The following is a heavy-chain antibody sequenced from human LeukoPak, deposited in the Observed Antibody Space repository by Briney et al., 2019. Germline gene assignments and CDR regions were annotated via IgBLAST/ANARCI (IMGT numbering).Heavy chain of an antibody. CDR1: GFTFSDYY. J-gene: IGHJ4*02. D-gene: IGHD2-2*01. CDR3: AKAKNPLIVVVPAASPHFDY. Sequence: PGGSLRLSCAASGFTFSDYYMSWIRQAPGKGLEWVSSISSSSSYIYYADSVKGRFTVSRDNSKNTLYLQMNSLRAEDTAVYYCAKAKNPLIVVVPAASPHFDYWGQGTLVTVSS. CDR2: ISSSSSYI. V-gene: IGHV3-11*03.